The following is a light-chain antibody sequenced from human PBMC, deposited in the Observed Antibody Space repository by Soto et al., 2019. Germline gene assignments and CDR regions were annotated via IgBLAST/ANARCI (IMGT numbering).Light chain of an antibody. CDR2: DAS. CDR1: QSIRSY. V-gene: IGKV1-39*01. J-gene: IGKJ1*01. CDR3: QQSYSTPPWT. Sequence: DVQMTQSPSSVSASVVDRFTITFLASQSIRSYLNWVQQKPGKAPKLLIYDASSLQTGVPSRFSGSGSGTDFSLTISSLQPEDFATYYCQQSYSTPPWTFGQGTKVDIK.